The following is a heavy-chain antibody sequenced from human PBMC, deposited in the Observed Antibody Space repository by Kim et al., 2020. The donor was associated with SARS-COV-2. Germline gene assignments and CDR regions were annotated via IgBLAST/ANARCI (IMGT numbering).Heavy chain of an antibody. Sequence: SETLSLTCIVSGYSISSGYYWGWIRQPPGKGLEWIGNIYHSESTYYNPSLKSRVTISVDTSKNQFSLKLSSVTAADTAVYYCARITVTNDAFDIWGQGT. J-gene: IGHJ3*02. D-gene: IGHD4-17*01. CDR3: ARITVTNDAFDI. V-gene: IGHV4-38-2*02. CDR1: GYSISSGYY. CDR2: IYHSEST.